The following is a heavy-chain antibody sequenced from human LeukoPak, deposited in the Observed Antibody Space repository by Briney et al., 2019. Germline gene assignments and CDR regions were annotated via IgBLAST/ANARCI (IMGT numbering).Heavy chain of an antibody. CDR1: GYTFTSYG. V-gene: IGHV1-18*01. D-gene: IGHD5-12*01. J-gene: IGHJ6*02. CDR3: ARDRGYSGLYGMDV. Sequence: ASVKVSCKASGYTFTSYGICWVRQAPGQGLEWMGWISAYNGNTNYAQKLQGRVTMTTDTSTSTAYMELRSLRSDDTAVYYCARDRGYSGLYGMDVWGQGTTVTVSS. CDR2: ISAYNGNT.